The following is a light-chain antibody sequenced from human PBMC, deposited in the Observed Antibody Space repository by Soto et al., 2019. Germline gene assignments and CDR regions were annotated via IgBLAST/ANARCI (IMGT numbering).Light chain of an antibody. CDR1: QSISSS. J-gene: IGKJ4*01. Sequence: EIVMTQSPATLSVSPGERATLSCRASQSISSSLAWYQQKPDQSPRLLIYDVSTRATGIPARFRGSASGTDFTLTISSLQSEDFAVYYCQQYKNWPLTFGGGTKVEIK. CDR3: QQYKNWPLT. CDR2: DVS. V-gene: IGKV3-15*01.